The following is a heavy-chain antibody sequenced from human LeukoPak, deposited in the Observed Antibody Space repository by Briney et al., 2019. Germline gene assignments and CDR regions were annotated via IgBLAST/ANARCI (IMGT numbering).Heavy chain of an antibody. V-gene: IGHV3-33*01. J-gene: IGHJ6*04. CDR1: GFTFSSYG. Sequence: GGSLRLSCAASGFTFSSYGMHWVRQAPGKGLEWVAVIWYDGSNKYYADSVKGRFTISRDNSKNTLYLQMNSLRAVDTAVYYCTVRDEYCSGGSCYRDYYYYGMDVWGKGTTVTVSS. CDR2: IWYDGSNK. D-gene: IGHD2-15*01. CDR3: TVRDEYCSGGSCYRDYYYYGMDV.